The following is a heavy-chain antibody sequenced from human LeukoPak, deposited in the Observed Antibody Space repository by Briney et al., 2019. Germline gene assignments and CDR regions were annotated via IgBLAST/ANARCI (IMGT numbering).Heavy chain of an antibody. CDR1: GFTFDDYA. V-gene: IGHV3-9*01. Sequence: GGSLRLSCAASGFTFDDYAMHWVRQAPGKGLEWVSGISWNSGSIGYADSVKGRFTISRDNAKNSLYLQMNSLRAEDTALYYCAKGPNLAYGYDSWFDPWGQGTLVTVSS. D-gene: IGHD5-18*01. CDR3: AKGPNLAYGYDSWFDP. J-gene: IGHJ5*02. CDR2: ISWNSGSI.